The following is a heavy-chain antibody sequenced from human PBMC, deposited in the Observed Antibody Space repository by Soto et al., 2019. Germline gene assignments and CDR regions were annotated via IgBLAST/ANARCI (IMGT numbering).Heavy chain of an antibody. V-gene: IGHV3-30*18. J-gene: IGHJ6*02. CDR2: ISYDGSNK. Sequence: QVQLVESGGGVVQPGRSLRLSCAASGFTFSSYGMHWVRQAPGKGLEWVAVISYDGSNKYYADSVKGRFTISRDNSKNPLYLQMNSLRAEDTAVYYCAKEAIGGITGNYYCMDVWGQGTTVTVSS. CDR3: AKEAIGGITGNYYCMDV. CDR1: GFTFSSYG. D-gene: IGHD1-20*01.